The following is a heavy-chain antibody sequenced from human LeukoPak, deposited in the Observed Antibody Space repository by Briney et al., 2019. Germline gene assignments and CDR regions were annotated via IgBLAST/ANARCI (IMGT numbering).Heavy chain of an antibody. D-gene: IGHD2-15*01. CDR1: GFTFSHAW. CDR2: IKSKIDGGTT. Sequence: GGSLRLSCAVSGFTFSHAWMSWVRQAPGKGLEWVGRIKSKIDGGTTDYGAPVKGRFTISRDDSKNTLYLQMNSLKSEDTAVYYCTTIRGFCSGRNCLGYWGQGTLVTVSS. V-gene: IGHV3-15*01. J-gene: IGHJ4*02. CDR3: TTIRGFCSGRNCLGY.